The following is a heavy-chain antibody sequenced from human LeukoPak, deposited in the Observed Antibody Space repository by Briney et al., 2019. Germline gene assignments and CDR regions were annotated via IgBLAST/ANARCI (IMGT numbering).Heavy chain of an antibody. J-gene: IGHJ4*02. CDR3: AKADSGCTYGAIDY. CDR1: RFTFTYYA. Sequence: GGALRLSCAASRFTFTYYAMNWVRQAPGKGLEWVGAISESGSSTYYTDSVKGRFTISRDNSKNTLYLRMNSLRAEDTAVYYCAKADSGCTYGAIDYWGQGTLVTVSS. V-gene: IGHV3-23*01. CDR2: ISESGSST. D-gene: IGHD4/OR15-4a*01.